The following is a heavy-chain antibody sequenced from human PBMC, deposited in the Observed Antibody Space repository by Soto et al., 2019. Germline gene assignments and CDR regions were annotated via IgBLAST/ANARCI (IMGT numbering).Heavy chain of an antibody. CDR1: GGTFSSYA. CDR2: IIPIFGTA. Sequence: QVQLVQSGAEVKKPGSSVKVSCKASGGTFSSYAISWVRQAPGQGLEWMGGIIPIFGTANYAQKFQGRVTITADESTSTAYMELSSLRSEDTAVYYCARGYTAARPGGYYSGMDVWGQGTTVTVSS. D-gene: IGHD6-6*01. J-gene: IGHJ6*02. V-gene: IGHV1-69*01. CDR3: ARGYTAARPGGYYSGMDV.